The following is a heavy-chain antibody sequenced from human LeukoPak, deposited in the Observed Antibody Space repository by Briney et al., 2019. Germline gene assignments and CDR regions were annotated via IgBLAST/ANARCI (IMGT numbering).Heavy chain of an antibody. Sequence: SETLSLTCTVSGGSISSYSWSWIRQPPGKGLERIGYIYYSGSTYYNPSLKSRVTISVDTSKNQFSLKLNSVTAADTAVYYCARARSGSYLDWFDPWGQGTLVTVSS. J-gene: IGHJ5*02. CDR1: GGSISSYS. V-gene: IGHV4-59*01. D-gene: IGHD3-10*01. CDR3: ARARSGSYLDWFDP. CDR2: IYYSGST.